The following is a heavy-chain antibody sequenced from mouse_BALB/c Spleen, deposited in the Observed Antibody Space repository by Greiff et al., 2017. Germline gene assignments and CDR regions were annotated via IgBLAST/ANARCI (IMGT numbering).Heavy chain of an antibody. CDR2: ISDGGSYT. J-gene: IGHJ4*01. CDR1: GFTFSDYY. D-gene: IGHD2-10*01. Sequence: DVKLVESGGGLVKPGGSLKLSCAASGFTFSDYYMYWVRQTPEKRLEWVATISDGGSYTYYPDSVKGRFTISRDNAKNNLYLQMSSLKSEDTAMYYCARSYYGNYGPYAMDYWGQGTSVTVSS. CDR3: ARSYYGNYGPYAMDY. V-gene: IGHV5-4*02.